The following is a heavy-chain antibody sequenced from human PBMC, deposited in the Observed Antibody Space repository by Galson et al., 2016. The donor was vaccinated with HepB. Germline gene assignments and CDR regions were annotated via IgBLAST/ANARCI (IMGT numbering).Heavy chain of an antibody. Sequence: SPRLSCAGSGFSVANNYMTWVRQAPGKGLEWVSAISIDGRTYYADSVKGRFIITRDGSKNTLYLQMNSLRVEDTGIYYCTRDIAARAEIWFDPWGQGTAVTVSS. J-gene: IGHJ5*02. CDR2: ISIDGRT. V-gene: IGHV3-66*01. D-gene: IGHD6-6*01. CDR3: TRDIAARAEIWFDP. CDR1: GFSVANNY.